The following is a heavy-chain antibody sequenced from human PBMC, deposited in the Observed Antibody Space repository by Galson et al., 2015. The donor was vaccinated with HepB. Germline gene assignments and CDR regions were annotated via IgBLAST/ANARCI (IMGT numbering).Heavy chain of an antibody. D-gene: IGHD3-16*01. V-gene: IGHV3-9*01. CDR3: AKDIHHGHVGGVDY. CDR1: GFTFDDYA. CDR2: ISWNSGSI. Sequence: SLRLSCAASGFTFDDYAMHWVRQAPGKGLEWVSGISWNSGSIGYADSVKGRFTISRDNAKNSLYLQMNSLRAEDTALYYCAKDIHHGHVGGVDYWGQGTLVTVSS. J-gene: IGHJ4*02.